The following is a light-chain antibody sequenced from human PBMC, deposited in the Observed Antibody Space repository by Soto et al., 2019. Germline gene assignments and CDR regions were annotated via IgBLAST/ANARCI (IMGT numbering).Light chain of an antibody. CDR1: QSISGY. Sequence: DIPMTQSPSSLSASVGDRVTITCRASQSISGYLNWFQQKPGKAPNLLIYAASSLRSGVPSRFSGSGSGTDFSLTISSLQPEDFATYYCQQSYISPPTFGQGTKVEIK. J-gene: IGKJ1*01. CDR3: QQSYISPPT. CDR2: AAS. V-gene: IGKV1-39*01.